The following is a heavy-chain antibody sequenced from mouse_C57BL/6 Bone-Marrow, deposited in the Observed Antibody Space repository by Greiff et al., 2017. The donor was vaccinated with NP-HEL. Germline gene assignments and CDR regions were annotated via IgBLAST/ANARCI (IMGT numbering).Heavy chain of an antibody. D-gene: IGHD2-4*01. Sequence: DVHLVESGGDLVKPGGSLKLSCAASGFTFSSYGMSWVRQTPDKRLEWVATISSGGSYTYYPESGKGRFTISRDNAKNTLYLQMSSLKSEDTAMYYCARHRAIYYDYDGGFAYWGQGTLVTVSA. CDR2: ISSGGSYT. V-gene: IGHV5-6*01. CDR3: ARHRAIYYDYDGGFAY. CDR1: GFTFSSYG. J-gene: IGHJ3*01.